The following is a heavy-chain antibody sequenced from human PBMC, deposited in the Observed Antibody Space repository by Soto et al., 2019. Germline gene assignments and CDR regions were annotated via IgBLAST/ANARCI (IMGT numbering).Heavy chain of an antibody. CDR3: ARDGGSGHNYYYYYGMDV. D-gene: IGHD3-10*01. CDR1: GGSISSYY. V-gene: IGHV4-4*07. CDR2: IYTSGST. J-gene: IGHJ6*02. Sequence: SETLSLTCTVSGGSISSYYWSWIRQPAGKGLEWIGRIYTSGSTNYNPSLKSRVTMSVDTSKNQFSLKLSSVTAADTAVYYCARDGGSGHNYYYYYGMDVWGQGTTVTVSS.